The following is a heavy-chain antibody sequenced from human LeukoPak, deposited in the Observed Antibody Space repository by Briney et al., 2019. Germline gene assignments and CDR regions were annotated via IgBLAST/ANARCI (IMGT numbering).Heavy chain of an antibody. CDR3: ARLSEDYYDSSGYGLYYFYMDV. V-gene: IGHV4-39*01. CDR1: GGSISSSSYH. Sequence: SETLSLTCTVSGGSISSSSYHWGWVRQPPGKGLEWIGNIYYSGTTYHSPSLKSRVTMSADTSKNQFSLRLSSVTAADTAVYYCARLSEDYYDSSGYGLYYFYMDVWGKGTTVTVSS. D-gene: IGHD3-22*01. J-gene: IGHJ6*03. CDR2: IYYSGTT.